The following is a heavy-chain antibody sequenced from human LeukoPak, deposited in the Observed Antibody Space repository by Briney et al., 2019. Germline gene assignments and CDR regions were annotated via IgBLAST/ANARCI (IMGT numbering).Heavy chain of an antibody. J-gene: IGHJ4*02. D-gene: IGHD6-13*01. V-gene: IGHV4-59*08. CDR2: IYYSGST. Sequence: SETLSLTCTVSGGSISSYYWSWIRQPPGKGLEWIGYIYYSGSTNYNPSLKSRVTISVDTSKNRFSLKLSSVTAADTAVYYCARSRVYSSSWYGSHFDYWGQGTLVTVSS. CDR1: GGSISSYY. CDR3: ARSRVYSSSWYGSHFDY.